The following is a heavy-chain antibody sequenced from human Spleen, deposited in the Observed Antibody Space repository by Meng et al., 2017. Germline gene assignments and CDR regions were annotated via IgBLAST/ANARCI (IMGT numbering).Heavy chain of an antibody. J-gene: IGHJ4*02. CDR2: IYYSGST. CDR1: GGSISSGDYY. D-gene: IGHD1-1*01. CDR3: VRENWKSTIDY. V-gene: IGHV4-30-4*01. Sequence: QLQLQQSGPGLLRPSETLSLTCTVSGGSISSGDYYWSWIRQPPGKGLEWIGYIYYSGSTYYNPSLKSRLTISVDTSKKQFSLRLTSVTAADTAVYYCVRENWKSTIDYSGQGTLVTVSS.